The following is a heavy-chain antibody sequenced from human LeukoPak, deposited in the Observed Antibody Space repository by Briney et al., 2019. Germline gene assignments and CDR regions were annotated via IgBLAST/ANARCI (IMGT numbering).Heavy chain of an antibody. CDR2: IYYDGSKK. Sequence: GGSLRLSCAASGFPFSSYAMSWVRQAPGKGLECVAVIYYDGSKKYYADSVEGRFTISRDNSKNTLYLHMKSLRVEDTAVYYCARGPDGYNPHFDYWGQGTLVTVSS. CDR3: ARGPDGYNPHFDY. CDR1: GFPFSSYA. D-gene: IGHD5-24*01. J-gene: IGHJ4*02. V-gene: IGHV3-30-3*01.